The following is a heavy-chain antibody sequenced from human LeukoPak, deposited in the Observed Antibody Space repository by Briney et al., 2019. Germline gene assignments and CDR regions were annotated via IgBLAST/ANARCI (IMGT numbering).Heavy chain of an antibody. V-gene: IGHV3-13*01. D-gene: IGHD3-22*01. CDR1: GFTFSSFN. CDR3: VRGRNNNYYDDSGYSPY. J-gene: IGHJ4*02. CDR2: IGTLLDT. Sequence: PGGSLRLSCAASGFTFSSFNMHWVRQAPGKGLEWVSGIGTLLDTDYPDSLKGRFTISRENAKNSVFLQMNNVRAGDTAVYYCVRGRNNNYYDDSGYSPYWGQGTLVTVSS.